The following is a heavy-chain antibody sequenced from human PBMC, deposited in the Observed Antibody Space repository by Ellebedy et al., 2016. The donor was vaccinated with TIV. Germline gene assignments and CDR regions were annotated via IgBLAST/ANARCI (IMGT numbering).Heavy chain of an antibody. CDR3: ARGSSYYYDSSGYYPFDY. V-gene: IGHV3-21*01. CDR2: ISSSSSYI. J-gene: IGHJ4*02. Sequence: GESLKISCAASGFTFSSYSMNWVRQAPGKGLEWVSSISSSSSYIYYADSVKGRFTISRDNAKNSLYLQMNSLRAEDTAVYYCARGSSYYYDSSGYYPFDYWGQGTLVTVSS. D-gene: IGHD3-22*01. CDR1: GFTFSSYS.